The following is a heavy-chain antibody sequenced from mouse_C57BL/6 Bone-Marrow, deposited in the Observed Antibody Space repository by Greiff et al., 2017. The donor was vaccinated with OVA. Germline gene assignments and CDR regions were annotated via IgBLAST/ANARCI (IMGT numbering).Heavy chain of an antibody. CDR3: ARRNDDGFAY. J-gene: IGHJ3*01. Sequence: QVQLQQPGAELVKPGASVKLSCKASGYTFTSYWMHWVKQRPGQGLEWIGMIHPNSGSTNYNEKFKSKATLTVDKSSSTAYMQLSSLTSEDAAVYYCARRNDDGFAYWGQGTLVTVSA. D-gene: IGHD2-12*01. CDR2: IHPNSGST. V-gene: IGHV1-64*01. CDR1: GYTFTSYW.